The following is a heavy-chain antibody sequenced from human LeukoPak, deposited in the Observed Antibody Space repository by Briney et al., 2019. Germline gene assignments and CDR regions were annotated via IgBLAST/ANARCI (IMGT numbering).Heavy chain of an antibody. CDR1: GYTFSSYV. D-gene: IGHD4-17*01. Sequence: EASVKVSCKASGYTFSSYVITWVRQAPGQGLEWMGWITAYNGNTNYAQKLQGRVTMTADTSTSTAYMELRTLRSDDTAVYYCATDSSGQTGVTTPYYWGQGTTVTVSS. V-gene: IGHV1-18*01. CDR2: ITAYNGNT. CDR3: ATDSSGQTGVTTPYY. J-gene: IGHJ6*02.